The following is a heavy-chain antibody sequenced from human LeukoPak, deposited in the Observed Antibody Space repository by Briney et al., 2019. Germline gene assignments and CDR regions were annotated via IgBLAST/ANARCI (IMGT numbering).Heavy chain of an antibody. CDR2: ISHDGSNK. Sequence: GGSLRLSCAASGFTFSSYAMSWVRQAPGKGLEWVAVISHDGSNKYYADSVKGRFTISRDNSKNTLYLQMNSLRAEDTAVYYCARDLNSSGWYSVLPNYYFDYWGQGTLVTVSS. CDR1: GFTFSSYA. V-gene: IGHV3-30-3*01. J-gene: IGHJ4*02. CDR3: ARDLNSSGWYSVLPNYYFDY. D-gene: IGHD6-19*01.